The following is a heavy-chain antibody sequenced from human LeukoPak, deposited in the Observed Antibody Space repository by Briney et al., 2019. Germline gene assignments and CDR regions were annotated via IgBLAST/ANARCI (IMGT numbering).Heavy chain of an antibody. J-gene: IGHJ6*02. Sequence: GASVKVSCKASGYTFTGYYMHWVRQAPGQGLEWMGWINPNSGGTNYAQEFQGRVTMTRDTSISTAYMELSRLRSDDTAVYYCARTWIPYGMDVWGQGTTVTVSS. CDR1: GYTFTGYY. V-gene: IGHV1-2*02. CDR2: INPNSGGT. CDR3: ARTWIPYGMDV. D-gene: IGHD5-12*01.